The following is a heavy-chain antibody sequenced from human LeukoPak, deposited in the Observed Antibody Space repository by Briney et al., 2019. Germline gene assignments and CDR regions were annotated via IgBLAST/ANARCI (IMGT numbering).Heavy chain of an antibody. V-gene: IGHV4-39*01. CDR3: ARQTIAAGGY. CDR2: IYYSGST. CDR1: GGSISGSSYY. D-gene: IGHD6-13*01. Sequence: SETLSLTCTVSGGSISGSSYYWCWIRQLPGKGLEWIGSIYYSGSTYYNPSLKSRVTISVDTSKNQFSLKLSSVTAADTAVYYCARQTIAAGGYWGQGTLVTVSS. J-gene: IGHJ4*02.